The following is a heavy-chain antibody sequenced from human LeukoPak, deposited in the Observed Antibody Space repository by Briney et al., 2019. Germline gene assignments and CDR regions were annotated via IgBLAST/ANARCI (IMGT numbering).Heavy chain of an antibody. CDR1: GFTFSSYW. V-gene: IGHV3-7*01. D-gene: IGHD1-26*01. CDR3: TRDPAYYLRYGYFDY. J-gene: IGHJ4*02. Sequence: GGSLRLSCAASGFTFSSYWVRWVRQAPGKGLEWVANIKQDGSEKYYVDSVKGRFTISRDNAKNSVYLQMNNLRAADTALYYCTRDPAYYLRYGYFDYWGQGILVTVSS. CDR2: IKQDGSEK.